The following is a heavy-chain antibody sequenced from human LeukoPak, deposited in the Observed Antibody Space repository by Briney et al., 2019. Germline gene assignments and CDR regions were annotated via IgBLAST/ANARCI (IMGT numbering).Heavy chain of an antibody. Sequence: PGGSLRLSXAASGFTFSSYSMNWVRQAPGKGLEWVSSISSSSSYINYADSVKGRFTISRDNAKNSVYLQMNSLRAEDTAVYYCARPPGYYYDSSGYYPFQHWGQGTLVTVSS. D-gene: IGHD3-22*01. CDR1: GFTFSSYS. CDR3: ARPPGYYYDSSGYYPFQH. CDR2: ISSSSSYI. V-gene: IGHV3-21*01. J-gene: IGHJ1*01.